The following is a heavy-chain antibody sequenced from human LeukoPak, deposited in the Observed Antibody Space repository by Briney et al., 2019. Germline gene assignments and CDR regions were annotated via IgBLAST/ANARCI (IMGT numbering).Heavy chain of an antibody. CDR3: AKAPVTTCSGAYCYPFDY. D-gene: IGHD2-15*01. J-gene: IGHJ4*02. CDR1: GFTLSSYA. Sequence: PGRSLRLSCAASGFTLSSYAMSWVRQGPGKGLEWVSAISVNGNTYHADSVKGRFTISRDSYKNTLYLQMNSLRAEDAAVYYCAKAPVTTCSGAYCYPFDYWGQGTLVTVSS. V-gene: IGHV3-23*01. CDR2: ISVNGNT.